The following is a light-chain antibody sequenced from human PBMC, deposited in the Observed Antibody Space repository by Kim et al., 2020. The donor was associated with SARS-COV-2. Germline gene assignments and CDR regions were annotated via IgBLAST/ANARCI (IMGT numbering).Light chain of an antibody. CDR2: AGT. J-gene: IGLJ1*01. V-gene: IGLV1-40*01. CDR3: QSYDSSLSGYV. Sequence: QSVLTQPPSVSGAPGQTVTISCTGSSPNIGADYAVHWYRQLPRTAPQLLIYAGTNRPSGVPDRISGSKSGTSASLAITGLQAEDEADYYCQSYDSSLSGYVFGSGTKVTVL. CDR1: SPNIGADYA.